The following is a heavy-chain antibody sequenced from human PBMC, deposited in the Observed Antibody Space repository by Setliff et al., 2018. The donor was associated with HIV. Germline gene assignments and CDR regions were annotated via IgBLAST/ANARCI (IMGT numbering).Heavy chain of an antibody. D-gene: IGHD6-25*01. CDR1: GFTVSSSY. Sequence: GGSLRLSCEASGFTVSSSYMAWVRQAPGKGLEWVSTMYSDGSTYHRDSVKGRFTLSRDNSKNTVYLQVGSLRPDDTAMYYCARSRPYNSALDYWGQGTLVTVSS. J-gene: IGHJ4*02. V-gene: IGHV3-66*02. CDR3: ARSRPYNSALDY. CDR2: MYSDGST.